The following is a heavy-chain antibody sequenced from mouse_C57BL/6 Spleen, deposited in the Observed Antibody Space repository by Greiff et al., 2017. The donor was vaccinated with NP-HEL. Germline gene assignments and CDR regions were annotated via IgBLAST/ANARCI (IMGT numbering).Heavy chain of an antibody. V-gene: IGHV1-69*01. CDR2: IDPSDSYT. CDR1: GYTFTSYW. Sequence: VQLQQPGAELVMPGASVKLSCKASGYTFTSYWMHWVKQRPGQGLEWIGEIDPSDSYTNYNQKFKGKSTLTVDKSSSTAYMQLSSLTSEDSAVYYCARSGDYGSSRYFDVWGTGTTVTVSS. D-gene: IGHD1-1*01. CDR3: ARSGDYGSSRYFDV. J-gene: IGHJ1*03.